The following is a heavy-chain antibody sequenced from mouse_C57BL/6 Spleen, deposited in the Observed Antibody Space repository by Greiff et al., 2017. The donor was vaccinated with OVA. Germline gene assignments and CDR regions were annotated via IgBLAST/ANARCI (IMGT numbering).Heavy chain of an antibody. Sequence: QVQLKQPGAELVKPGASVKMSCKASGYTFTSYWITWVKQRPGQGLEWIGDIYPGSGSTNYNEKFKSKATLTVDTSSSTAYMQLSSLTSEDSAVYYCAIDSSGYVWAMDYWGQGTSVTVSS. D-gene: IGHD3-2*02. CDR1: GYTFTSYW. V-gene: IGHV1-55*01. CDR2: IYPGSGST. CDR3: AIDSSGYVWAMDY. J-gene: IGHJ4*01.